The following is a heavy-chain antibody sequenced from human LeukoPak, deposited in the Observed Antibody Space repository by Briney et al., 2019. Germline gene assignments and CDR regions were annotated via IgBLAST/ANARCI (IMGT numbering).Heavy chain of an antibody. D-gene: IGHD6-19*01. CDR3: AKDPEQWLEKYAFDI. CDR1: GFTFSSYA. V-gene: IGHV3-23*01. Sequence: GGSLRLSCAAPGFTFSSYAMSWVRQAPGKGLEWVSAISGSGGSTYYADSVKGRFTISRDNSKNTLYLQMNSLRAEDTAVYYCAKDPEQWLEKYAFDIWGQGTMVTVSS. J-gene: IGHJ3*02. CDR2: ISGSGGST.